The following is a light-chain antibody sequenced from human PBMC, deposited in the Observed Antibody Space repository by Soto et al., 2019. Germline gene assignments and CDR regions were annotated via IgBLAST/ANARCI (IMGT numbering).Light chain of an antibody. Sequence: ELVLAHCASTLTVTIGASATLSCMASQSVSLSLAWFQMRPGQPPRLLIYGASTRATDIPARFSGSGSGTDFALKISRVEAEDVGVYYCMQGTHWPITFGQATLLEI. CDR3: MQGTHWPIT. J-gene: IGKJ5*01. CDR2: GAS. CDR1: QSVSLS. V-gene: IGKV3-15*01.